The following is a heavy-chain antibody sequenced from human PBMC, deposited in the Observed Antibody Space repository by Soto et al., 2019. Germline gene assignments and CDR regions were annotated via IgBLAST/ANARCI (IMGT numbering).Heavy chain of an antibody. D-gene: IGHD6-13*01. J-gene: IGHJ5*02. CDR2: ISYDGSNK. V-gene: IGHV3-30*18. CDR3: AKDLERGNAGYSSSPNWFDP. Sequence: QVQLVESGGGVVQPGRSLRLSCAASGFTFSSYGMHWVRQAPGKRLEWVAVISYDGSNKYYADSVKGRFTISRDNSKNTLYLQMNSLRAEDTAVYYCAKDLERGNAGYSSSPNWFDPWGQGTLVTVSS. CDR1: GFTFSSYG.